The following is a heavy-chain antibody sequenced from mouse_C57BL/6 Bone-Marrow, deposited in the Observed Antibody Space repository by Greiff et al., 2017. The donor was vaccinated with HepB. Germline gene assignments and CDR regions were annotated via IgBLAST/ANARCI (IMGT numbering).Heavy chain of an antibody. CDR2: IDPENGDT. D-gene: IGHD2-3*01. CDR3: TTEGGYCYDY. J-gene: IGHJ2*01. CDR1: GFNIKDDY. Sequence: EVKLEESGAELVRPGASVKLSCTASGFNIKDDYMHWVKQRPEQGLEWIGWIDPENGDTEYASKFQGKATITADTSSNTAYLQLSSLTSEDTAVYYCTTEGGYCYDYWGQGTTLTVSS. V-gene: IGHV14-4*01.